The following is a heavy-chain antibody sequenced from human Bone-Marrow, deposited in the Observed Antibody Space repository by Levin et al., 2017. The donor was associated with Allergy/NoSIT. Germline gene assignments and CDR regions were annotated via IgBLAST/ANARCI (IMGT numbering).Heavy chain of an antibody. D-gene: IGHD2-15*01. V-gene: IGHV3-9*01. CDR2: ISWNSGSI. CDR1: GFTFDDYA. Sequence: SCAASGFTFDDYAMHWVRQAPGKGLEWVSGISWNSGSIGYADSVKGRFTISRDNAKNSLYLQMNSLRAEDTALYYCAKDLGGHCSGGSCYSDGSFDYWGQGTLVTVSS. CDR3: AKDLGGHCSGGSCYSDGSFDY. J-gene: IGHJ4*02.